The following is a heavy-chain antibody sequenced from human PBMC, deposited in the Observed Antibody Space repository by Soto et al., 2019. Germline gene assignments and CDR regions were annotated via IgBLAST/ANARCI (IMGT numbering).Heavy chain of an antibody. D-gene: IGHD2-15*01. J-gene: IGHJ4*02. V-gene: IGHV4-30-4*01. Sequence: QVQLQESGPGLVKPSQTLSLTCTVSGGSISNGDYYWNWIRQPPGKGLEWIGSIYYTGITYYNPYLKSRVTMSLDTSQNQFSLKLSSVTAADTAMHYCTRTSAVEGDYWGQGILVTVSS. CDR1: GGSISNGDYY. CDR2: IYYTGIT. CDR3: TRTSAVEGDY.